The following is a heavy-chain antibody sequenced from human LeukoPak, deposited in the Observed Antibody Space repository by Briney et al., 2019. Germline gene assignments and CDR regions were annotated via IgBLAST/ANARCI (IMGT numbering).Heavy chain of an antibody. V-gene: IGHV3-21*04. Sequence: PGGYLRLSCAAYGFTFSSYSMNWVRQAPGKGLEWVSSISSSNSYIYYADSVKGRFTISRDNAKNSLYLQMNSLRAEDTAVYYCAKDYYDSSGYSNPYYYYGMDVWGQGTTVTVSS. CDR1: GFTFSSYS. CDR2: ISSSNSYI. J-gene: IGHJ6*02. CDR3: AKDYYDSSGYSNPYYYYGMDV. D-gene: IGHD3-22*01.